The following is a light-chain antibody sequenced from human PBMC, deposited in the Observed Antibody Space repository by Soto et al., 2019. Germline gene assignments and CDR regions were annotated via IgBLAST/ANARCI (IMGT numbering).Light chain of an antibody. CDR2: EGS. CDR3: CSYAGSSTPAA. CDR1: SSDVGSYNL. J-gene: IGLJ7*01. V-gene: IGLV2-23*01. Sequence: QSALTQPASVSGSPGQSITISCTGTSSDVGSYNLVSWYQQHPGKAPKLMIYEGSKRPSGVSNRFSGSKSGNTASLTISGLQAEDEADYYCCSYAGSSTPAAFGGGTQLTVL.